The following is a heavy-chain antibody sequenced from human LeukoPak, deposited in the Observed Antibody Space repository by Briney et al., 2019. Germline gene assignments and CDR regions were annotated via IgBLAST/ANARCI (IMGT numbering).Heavy chain of an antibody. Sequence: PGGSLRLSCAASGFIFSDHYMDWVRQAPGKGLEPIARIRNRAKSYTIQYASSVKDRLTISRDDSRNSLYLQMNSLKTEDTAVYFCVRVGNYYDSRGYSTDAFDIWGRGTVVTVSS. J-gene: IGHJ3*02. D-gene: IGHD3-22*01. V-gene: IGHV3-72*01. CDR3: VRVGNYYDSRGYSTDAFDI. CDR1: GFIFSDHY. CDR2: IRNRAKSYTI.